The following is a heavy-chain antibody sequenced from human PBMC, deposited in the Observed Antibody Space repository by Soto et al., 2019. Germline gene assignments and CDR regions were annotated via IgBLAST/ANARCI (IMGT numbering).Heavy chain of an antibody. J-gene: IGHJ5*02. CDR1: GGSFSGYY. D-gene: IGHD2-2*01. CDR3: ASLPADIVVVPAAPYNGFDP. CDR2: INHSGST. V-gene: IGHV4-34*01. Sequence: QVQLQQWGAGLLKPSETLSLTCAVYGGSFSGYYWSWIRQPPGKGLEWIGEINHSGSTNYNPSLKRRVTLPVDTSKNQFTLKLSSVTAADTAVYYCASLPADIVVVPAAPYNGFDPWGQGTLVTVSS.